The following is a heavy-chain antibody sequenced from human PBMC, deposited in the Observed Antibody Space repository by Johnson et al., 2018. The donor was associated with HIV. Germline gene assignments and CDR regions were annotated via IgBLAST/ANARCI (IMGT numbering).Heavy chain of an antibody. Sequence: VQPVESGGGVVQPGGSPRLSCAASGFTFSSYGMHWVRQAPGKGLEWVAFIRYDGSNKYYADSVKGRFTISRQNAKNSLYLQMNSLRAGDTAVYYCARSHRYGTMMATIRPFDIWGQGTMVTVSS. V-gene: IGHV3-30*02. J-gene: IGHJ3*02. CDR3: ARSHRYGTMMATIRPFDI. CDR2: IRYDGSNK. D-gene: IGHD5-12*01. CDR1: GFTFSSYG.